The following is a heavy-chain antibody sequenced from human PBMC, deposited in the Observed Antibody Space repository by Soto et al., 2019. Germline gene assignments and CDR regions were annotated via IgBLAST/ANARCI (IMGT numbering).Heavy chain of an antibody. D-gene: IGHD3-3*01. CDR2: IKQDGSEK. CDR3: ARAPGYDFWSGSYYGMDV. V-gene: IGHV3-7*03. CDR1: GFTFSSYW. Sequence: PGGSLRLSCAASGFTFSSYWMSWVRQAPGKGLEWVANIKQDGSEKYYVDSVKGRFTISRDNAKNSLYLQMNSLRAEDTAVYYCARAPGYDFWSGSYYGMDVWGQGTTVTVSS. J-gene: IGHJ6*02.